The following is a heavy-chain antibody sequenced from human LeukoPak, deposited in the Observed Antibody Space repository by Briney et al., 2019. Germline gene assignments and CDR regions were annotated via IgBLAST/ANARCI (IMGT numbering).Heavy chain of an antibody. V-gene: IGHV4-34*01. Sequence: SETLSLTCAVYGGSFSGYYWSWIRQPPGKGLEWIGEINHSGSTNYNPSLKGRVTISVDTSKNQFSLKLSSVTAADTAVYYCARGPSLGYWGQGTLVTVSS. CDR2: INHSGST. CDR3: ARGPSLGY. J-gene: IGHJ4*02. CDR1: GGSFSGYY.